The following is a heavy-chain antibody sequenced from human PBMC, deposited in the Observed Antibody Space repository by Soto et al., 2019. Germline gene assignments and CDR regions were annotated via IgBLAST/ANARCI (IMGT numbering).Heavy chain of an antibody. CDR2: IVVGSGNT. Sequence: QARGQRLEWIGWIVVGSGNTNYTQKFQERVTITRDMSTSTAYMELSSLRSEDTAVYYCAALLLSGSFDYWGQGTLVTVSS. V-gene: IGHV1-58*01. J-gene: IGHJ4*02. D-gene: IGHD1-26*01. CDR3: AALLLSGSFDY.